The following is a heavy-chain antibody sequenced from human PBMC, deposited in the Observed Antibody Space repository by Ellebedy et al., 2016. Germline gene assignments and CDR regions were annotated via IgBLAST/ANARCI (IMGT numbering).Heavy chain of an antibody. Sequence: SETLSLTCTVSDDSTTTNSFYWTWIRQPPGKRLEWIGYISYSGTTNYNPSLKSRFTIPSDTSKRQFSLKLSSVTAADTAVYYCARGGHTIHGLIMPYYFDYWGQGNLVTVS. V-gene: IGHV4-61*01. CDR1: DDSTTTNSFY. CDR2: ISYSGTT. D-gene: IGHD2-2*01. J-gene: IGHJ4*02. CDR3: ARGGHTIHGLIMPYYFDY.